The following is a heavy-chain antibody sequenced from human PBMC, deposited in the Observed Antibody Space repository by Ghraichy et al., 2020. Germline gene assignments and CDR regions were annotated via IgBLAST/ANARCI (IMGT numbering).Heavy chain of an antibody. V-gene: IGHV3-33*01. Sequence: GGSLRLSCAASGFTFSSYGMHWVRQAPGKGLEWVAVIWYDGSNKYYADSVKGRFTISRDNSKNTLYLQMNSLRAEDTAVYYCARGPTVDTAMVIGLWGQGTLVTVSS. D-gene: IGHD5-18*01. CDR2: IWYDGSNK. CDR1: GFTFSSYG. J-gene: IGHJ4*02. CDR3: ARGPTVDTAMVIGL.